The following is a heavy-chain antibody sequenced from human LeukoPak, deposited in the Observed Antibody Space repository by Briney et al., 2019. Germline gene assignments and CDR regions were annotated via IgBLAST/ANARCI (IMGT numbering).Heavy chain of an antibody. J-gene: IGHJ3*02. CDR3: ARHGRGSRSPNAFDI. V-gene: IGHV5-51*01. Sequence: GESLKISFKGSGYRFTDYWIGWVRQMPGEGLQWRGINYPDDSYIRYSPSFQGQVTISADKSIITAYLQWSSLKASDTAMYYCARHGRGSRSPNAFDIWGQGTMVTVSS. D-gene: IGHD3-10*01. CDR1: GYRFTDYW. CDR2: NYPDDSYI.